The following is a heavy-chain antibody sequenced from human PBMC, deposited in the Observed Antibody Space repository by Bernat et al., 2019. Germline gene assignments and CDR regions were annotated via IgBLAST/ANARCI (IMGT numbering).Heavy chain of an antibody. V-gene: IGHV3-64D*08. CDR3: VKDLHTALFY. J-gene: IGHJ4*02. D-gene: IGHD5-18*01. CDR1: GSTFSRYS. Sequence: EMQVVESGGGLVQPGGSLRLSWSASGSTFSRYSMHWVRQAPGGGLEYVSAIGPTGGTYYADSVKGRFTISRDNSKNTLYLQMTSLRPEDTAVYYCVKDLHTALFYWGQGTQVTVSS. CDR2: IGPTGGT.